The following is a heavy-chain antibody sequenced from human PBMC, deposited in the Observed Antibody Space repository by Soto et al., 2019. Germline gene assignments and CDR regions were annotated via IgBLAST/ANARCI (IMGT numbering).Heavy chain of an antibody. J-gene: IGHJ3*02. CDR2: INPNRGGT. CDR3: ARERWEGAPHDAFGI. Sequence: ASVKVSCKASGYTFTGYYMHWVRQAPGQGLEWMGWINPNRGGTNCAQKFQGRVTMTRDTSISTAYMELSRLRSDDTAVYYCARERWEGAPHDAFGIWGKGTRVT. V-gene: IGHV1-2*02. CDR1: GYTFTGYY. D-gene: IGHD1-26*01.